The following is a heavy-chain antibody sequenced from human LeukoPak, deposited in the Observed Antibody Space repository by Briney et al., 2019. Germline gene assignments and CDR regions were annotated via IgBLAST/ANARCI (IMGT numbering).Heavy chain of an antibody. CDR3: ARIYDSSGYYYGDYYYGMDV. Sequence: GGSLRLSCAASGFTFSDYYMSWIRQAPGKGLEWVSYISSSGSTIYYADSVKGRFTISRDNAKNSLYLQMNSLRAEDTAVYYCARIYDSSGYYYGDYYYGMDVWGQGTTVTVSS. CDR1: GFTFSDYY. D-gene: IGHD3-22*01. CDR2: ISSSGSTI. V-gene: IGHV3-11*01. J-gene: IGHJ6*02.